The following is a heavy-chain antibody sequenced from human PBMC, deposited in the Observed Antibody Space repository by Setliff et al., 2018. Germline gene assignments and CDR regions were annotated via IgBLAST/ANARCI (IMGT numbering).Heavy chain of an antibody. CDR2: IIPIFGSP. J-gene: IGHJ4*02. CDR1: GGTLTTYA. V-gene: IGHV1-69*13. Sequence: SVKVSCKASGGTLTTYAIHWVRQAPGQGLEWMGMIIPIFGSPHYAQRFQDRVIITADVSTRTAYMDLSSLRSEDTAIYYCARDSQLGFYYFDSWGRGTLVTVSS. D-gene: IGHD1-1*01. CDR3: ARDSQLGFYYFDS.